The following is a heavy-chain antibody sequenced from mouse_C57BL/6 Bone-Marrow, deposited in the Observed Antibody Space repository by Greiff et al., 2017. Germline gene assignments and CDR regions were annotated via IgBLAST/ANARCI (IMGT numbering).Heavy chain of an antibody. Sequence: VQLQQSGAELVRPGASVTLSCKASGYTFTDYEMHWVKQTPVHGLEWIGAIDPETGGTAYNQKFKGKAILTADKSSSTAYMELRSLTSEDSAVYYCTSRGVTTYAMDYWGQGTSVTVSS. J-gene: IGHJ4*01. CDR2: IDPETGGT. CDR1: GYTFTDYE. CDR3: TSRGVTTYAMDY. V-gene: IGHV1-15*01. D-gene: IGHD2-2*01.